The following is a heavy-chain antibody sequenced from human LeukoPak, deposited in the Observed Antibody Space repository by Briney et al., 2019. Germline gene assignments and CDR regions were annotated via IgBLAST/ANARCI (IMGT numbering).Heavy chain of an antibody. CDR2: IYYSGST. Sequence: SETLSLTCTVSGGSISSGGYYWSWIRQHPGKGLEWIGYIYYSGSTYYNPFLKSRVTISVDTSKNQFSLKVSSVTAADTAVYYCARLLGFCSSTSCSGNYGMDVWGQGTTVTVSS. CDR3: ARLLGFCSSTSCSGNYGMDV. CDR1: GGSISSGGYY. D-gene: IGHD2-2*01. V-gene: IGHV4-31*03. J-gene: IGHJ6*02.